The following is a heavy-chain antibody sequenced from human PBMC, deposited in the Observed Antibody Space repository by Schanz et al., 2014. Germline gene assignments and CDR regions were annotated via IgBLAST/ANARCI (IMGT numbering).Heavy chain of an antibody. D-gene: IGHD2-15*01. Sequence: AQVVESGGGVVQPGRSLRLSCAASGFTFSGYAMSWVRQAPGKGLEWVSSIVGGGGRTYYADSVKGRFTISRDNSKNTLYLQMNSLRVEDTAVYYCARGRGCTGGSCYSWFDLWGQGILVTVSS. CDR3: ARGRGCTGGSCYSWFDL. J-gene: IGHJ5*02. CDR2: IVGGGGRT. CDR1: GFTFSGYA. V-gene: IGHV3-23*04.